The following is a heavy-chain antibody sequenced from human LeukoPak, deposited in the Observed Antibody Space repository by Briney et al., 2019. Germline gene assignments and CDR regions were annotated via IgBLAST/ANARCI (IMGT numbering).Heavy chain of an antibody. D-gene: IGHD2-15*01. V-gene: IGHV4-34*01. Sequence: PSETLSLTCAVYGGSFSGYYWSWIRQPPGKGLEWIGEINHSGSTNHNPSLKSRVTISVDTSKNQFSLKLSSVTAADTAVYYCARGVMVAALFRNWFDPWGQGTLVTVSS. CDR3: ARGVMVAALFRNWFDP. CDR1: GGSFSGYY. J-gene: IGHJ5*02. CDR2: INHSGST.